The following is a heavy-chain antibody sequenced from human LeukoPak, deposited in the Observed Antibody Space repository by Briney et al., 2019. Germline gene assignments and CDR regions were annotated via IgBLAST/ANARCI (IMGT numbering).Heavy chain of an antibody. V-gene: IGHV1-46*01. Sequence: ASVKVSCKASGYTFTTYYMHWVRQDPGQGLEWMGIMNPSGGSTTYAQKFQGRVTMTRDTTPSTVYMELSSLRSEDTAVYYCARSDSNGWIDYWGQGTLVTVSS. D-gene: IGHD6-19*01. CDR1: GYTFTTYY. J-gene: IGHJ4*02. CDR3: ARSDSNGWIDY. CDR2: MNPSGGST.